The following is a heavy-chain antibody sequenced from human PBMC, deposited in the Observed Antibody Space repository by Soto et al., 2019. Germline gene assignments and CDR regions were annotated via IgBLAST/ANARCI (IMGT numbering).Heavy chain of an antibody. D-gene: IGHD6-6*01. J-gene: IGHJ4*02. V-gene: IGHV3-23*01. Sequence: GGSLRLSCAASGFAFNSYWMSWVRQAPGKGLDWVSAISGSGGITYYADSVKGRFTISRDNSKNTLYLQMNSLRAEDTVVYYCAKERTRIAARGVCAYWGQGTLVTVSS. CDR2: ISGSGGIT. CDR3: AKERTRIAARGVCAY. CDR1: GFAFNSYW.